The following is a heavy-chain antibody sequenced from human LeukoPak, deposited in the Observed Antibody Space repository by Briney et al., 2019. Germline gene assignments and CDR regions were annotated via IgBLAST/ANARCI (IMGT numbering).Heavy chain of an antibody. Sequence: PGGSLRLSCAASGFTFSSYSMNWVRQAPGEGLEWVSYISSLSGTIYYADSVKGRFTISRDNAKNSLYLQMNSLRAEDTAVYYCARVVSPFGPGSHDYGGLYYYYYMDVWGKGTTVTISS. CDR2: ISSLSGTI. J-gene: IGHJ6*03. V-gene: IGHV3-48*04. D-gene: IGHD4-23*01. CDR3: ARVVSPFGPGSHDYGGLYYYYYMDV. CDR1: GFTFSSYS.